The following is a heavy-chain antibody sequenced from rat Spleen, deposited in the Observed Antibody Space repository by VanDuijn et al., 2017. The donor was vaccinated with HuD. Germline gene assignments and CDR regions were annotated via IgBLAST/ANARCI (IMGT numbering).Heavy chain of an antibody. Sequence: EVQLVESDGGLVQPGRSLKLSCAASGFTFSDYYMAWVRQAPTKGLEWVATISYGVSSTYYRDSVKGRLTISRDNAKSTLYLQMDSLRTEDTATYYCTREYYYSGEYWGQGVMVTVSS. CDR1: GFTFSDYY. D-gene: IGHD1-1*01. V-gene: IGHV5-20*01. J-gene: IGHJ2*01. CDR2: ISYGVSST. CDR3: TREYYYSGEY.